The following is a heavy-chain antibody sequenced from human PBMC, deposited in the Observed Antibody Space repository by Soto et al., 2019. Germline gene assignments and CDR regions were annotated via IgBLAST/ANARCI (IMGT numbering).Heavy chain of an antibody. CDR1: RFTFSSYD. J-gene: IGHJ4*02. CDR3: VSRVSGNYDY. Sequence: EVQLAESGGGMVQPGGSLRLSCVASRFTFSSYDMHWVRQAPGKGLEYVSSISSNGGTTYYGNSVKGRFTISRDNSKNPQYLQMGSLRAGDMAVYYCVSRVSGNYDYCGQGTLVTVSP. V-gene: IGHV3-64*01. D-gene: IGHD3-10*01. CDR2: ISSNGGTT.